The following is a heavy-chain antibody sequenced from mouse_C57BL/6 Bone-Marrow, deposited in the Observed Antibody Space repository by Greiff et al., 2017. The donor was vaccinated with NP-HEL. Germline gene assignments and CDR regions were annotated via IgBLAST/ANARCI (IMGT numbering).Heavy chain of an antibody. D-gene: IGHD2-5*01. CDR3: ARTYSNYGGYAMDY. Sequence: VQLQQPGAELVMPGASVKLSCKASGYTFTSYWMHWVKQRPGQGLEWIGEIDPSDSYTNYNQKFKGKSTLTVDKSSSTAYMQLSSLTSEDSAVYDCARTYSNYGGYAMDYWGQGTSVTVSS. CDR2: IDPSDSYT. J-gene: IGHJ4*01. CDR1: GYTFTSYW. V-gene: IGHV1-69*01.